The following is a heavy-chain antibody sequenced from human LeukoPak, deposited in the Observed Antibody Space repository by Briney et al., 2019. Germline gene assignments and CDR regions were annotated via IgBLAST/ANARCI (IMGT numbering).Heavy chain of an antibody. CDR1: GYSFTSYW. Sequence: GESLKISCRGSGYSFTSYWIGWVRQMPGKGLEWMGIIYPGDSDTRYSPSFQGQVTISADKSISTAYLQWSSLKASDTAMYYCARQGSGYSPTYYYYMDVWGKGTTVTISS. CDR2: IYPGDSDT. D-gene: IGHD5-18*01. V-gene: IGHV5-51*01. CDR3: ARQGSGYSPTYYYYMDV. J-gene: IGHJ6*03.